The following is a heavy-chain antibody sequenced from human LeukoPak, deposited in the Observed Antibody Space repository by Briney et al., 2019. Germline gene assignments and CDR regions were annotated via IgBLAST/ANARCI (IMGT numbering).Heavy chain of an antibody. CDR3: AKDHGSLGSGLN. D-gene: IGHD3-10*01. Sequence: GGTLRLSCAASGFTFSSYGMSWVRQAPGQGLEWVSVISGSGVGTYYADSVKGRFTISRDNSKNTLYLQMNSLRAEDTAVYYCAKDHGSLGSGLNWGQGTLVTVSS. J-gene: IGHJ4*02. CDR2: ISGSGVGT. CDR1: GFTFSSYG. V-gene: IGHV3-23*01.